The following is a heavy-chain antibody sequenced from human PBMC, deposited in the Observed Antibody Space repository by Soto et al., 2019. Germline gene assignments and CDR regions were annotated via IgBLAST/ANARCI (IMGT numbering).Heavy chain of an antibody. Sequence: LSLTCTVSGGSISSGGYYWSWIRQHPGKGLEWIGYIYYSGSTYYNPSLKSRVTISVDTSKNQFSLKLSSVTAADTAVYYCARVGGQLVISGAFDIWGQGTMVTVS. CDR1: GGSISSGGYY. CDR2: IYYSGST. V-gene: IGHV4-31*03. J-gene: IGHJ3*02. D-gene: IGHD6-6*01. CDR3: ARVGGQLVISGAFDI.